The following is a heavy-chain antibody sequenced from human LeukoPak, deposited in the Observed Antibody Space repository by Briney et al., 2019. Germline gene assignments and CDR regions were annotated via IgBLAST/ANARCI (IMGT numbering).Heavy chain of an antibody. V-gene: IGHV3-23*01. J-gene: IGHJ4*02. CDR2: ISGSGGST. D-gene: IGHD3-10*01. Sequence: GGSLRLSCAASGFTFSSYDMSCVRQAPGKGLEWVSAISGSGGSTYYADSVKGRFTISRDNSKNTLYLQMNSLRAEDTAVYYCAKSKVRGVILPYDYWGQGTLVTVSS. CDR3: AKSKVRGVILPYDY. CDR1: GFTFSSYD.